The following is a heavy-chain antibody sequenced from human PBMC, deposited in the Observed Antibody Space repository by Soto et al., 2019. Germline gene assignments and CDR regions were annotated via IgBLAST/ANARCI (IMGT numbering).Heavy chain of an antibody. CDR3: ARDGVKDDVYWYFDL. CDR1: GFTFSSYA. V-gene: IGHV3-30-3*01. Sequence: QVQLVESGGGVVQPGRSLRLSCAASGFTFSSYAMHWVRQAPGKGLEWVAVISYDGSNKYYADSVKGRFTISRDNSKNTLYLQMNSLRAEDTAVYYCARDGVKDDVYWYFDLWGRGTLVTVSS. D-gene: IGHD1-1*01. CDR2: ISYDGSNK. J-gene: IGHJ2*01.